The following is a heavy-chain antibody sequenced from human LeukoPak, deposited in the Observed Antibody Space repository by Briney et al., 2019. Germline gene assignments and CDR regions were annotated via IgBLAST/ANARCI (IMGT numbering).Heavy chain of an antibody. CDR1: GGSMSSHY. J-gene: IGHJ4*02. CDR3: ARGGGSYHLDY. V-gene: IGHV4-59*11. D-gene: IGHD1-26*01. Sequence: SETLCLTCTVSGGSMSSHYWSWIRQPPGKGMEWIGYIYYSGSTNYNPSLKSRVTISVDTSKNQFPLKLSSVTAADTAVYYCARGGGSYHLDYWGQGTLVTVSS. CDR2: IYYSGST.